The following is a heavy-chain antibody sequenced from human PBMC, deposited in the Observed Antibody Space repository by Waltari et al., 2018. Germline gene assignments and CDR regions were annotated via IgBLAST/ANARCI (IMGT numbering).Heavy chain of an antibody. CDR2: ISYDGSNK. CDR3: ARESHYDRTLGAFDI. J-gene: IGHJ3*02. Sequence: QVQLVESGGGVVQPGRSLRLSCAASGFTFSSYAMQWVRQAPGKGLEWVAVISYDGSNKYYADSVKGRFTISRDNSKNTLYLQMNSLRAEDTAVYYCARESHYDRTLGAFDIWGQGTMVTVSS. V-gene: IGHV3-30-3*01. D-gene: IGHD3-22*01. CDR1: GFTFSSYA.